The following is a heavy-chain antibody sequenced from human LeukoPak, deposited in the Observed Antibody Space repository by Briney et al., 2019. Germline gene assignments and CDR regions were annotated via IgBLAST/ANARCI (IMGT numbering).Heavy chain of an antibody. CDR2: INPNSGGT. CDR3: ARDASRDGYFRIDY. J-gene: IGHJ4*02. D-gene: IGHD5-24*01. Sequence: GASVKVSCKASGYTFTGYYMHWVRQAPGQGLEWMGWINPNSGGTNYAQKFQGRVTMTRDTSISTAYMELSRLRSDDTAVYYCARDASRDGYFRIDYWGQGTLVTVSS. V-gene: IGHV1-2*02. CDR1: GYTFTGYY.